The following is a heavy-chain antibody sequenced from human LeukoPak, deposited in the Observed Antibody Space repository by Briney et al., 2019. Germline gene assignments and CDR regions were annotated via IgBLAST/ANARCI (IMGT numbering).Heavy chain of an antibody. J-gene: IGHJ3*02. V-gene: IGHV5-51*01. D-gene: IGHD1-26*01. Sequence: GESLKISCKGSGYSFISYWIGWVRQMPGKGLEWMGIIYPGDSDTRYSPSFQGQVIISADKSISTAYLQRSSLKASDTAMYYCAGRRMGATDAFDIWGQGTMVTVSS. CDR3: AGRRMGATDAFDI. CDR1: GYSFISYW. CDR2: IYPGDSDT.